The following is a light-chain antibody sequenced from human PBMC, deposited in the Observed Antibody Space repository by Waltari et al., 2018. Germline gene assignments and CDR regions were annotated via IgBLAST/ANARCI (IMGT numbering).Light chain of an antibody. V-gene: IGKV4-1*01. Sequence: DIVMTQSPDSLAVSLGERATINSKSSQSVLYSANNNTYLAWYQQKPGQSPKLLIYWASTRESGVPDRFSGSGSGADFTLTISTLQAEDVAVYYCQQYYSTPYTFGQGTRLEIK. J-gene: IGKJ2*01. CDR3: QQYYSTPYT. CDR1: QSVLYSANNNTY. CDR2: WAS.